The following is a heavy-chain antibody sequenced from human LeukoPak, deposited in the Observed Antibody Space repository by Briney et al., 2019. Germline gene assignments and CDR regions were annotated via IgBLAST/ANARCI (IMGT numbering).Heavy chain of an antibody. CDR1: GGSIRGYF. J-gene: IGHJ4*02. Sequence: SETLSLTCTVSGGSIRGYFWSCVPQPAGKGLKLIVRISTTETPNCDASLKRRASMTVGTSNNQFSLKLSSVPAAAAAVYYCAIGISFFAYWGQGTLATVSS. CDR3: AIGISFFAY. CDR2: ISTTETP. D-gene: IGHD2-21*01. V-gene: IGHV4-4*07.